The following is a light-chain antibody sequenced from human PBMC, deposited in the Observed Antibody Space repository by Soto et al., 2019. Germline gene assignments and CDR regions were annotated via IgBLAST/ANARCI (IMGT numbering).Light chain of an antibody. Sequence: DIQMTQSPYTLSASVGDRDTITCRASQSISNWLAWYQQKPGKAPKLLIYKASSLESGVPSRFTGSGSGTEFTLTISSLQPDDFATYYCQQYDTYWTFGQGTKVVIK. CDR3: QQYDTYWT. CDR2: KAS. CDR1: QSISNW. J-gene: IGKJ1*01. V-gene: IGKV1-5*03.